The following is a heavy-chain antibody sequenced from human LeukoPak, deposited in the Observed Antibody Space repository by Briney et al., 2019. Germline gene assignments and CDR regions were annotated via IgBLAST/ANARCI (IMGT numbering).Heavy chain of an antibody. CDR3: ATDAKDLRFLEGAFDI. CDR1: GYTLTELS. Sequence: ASVKVSCKVSGYTLTELSMHWVRQAPGKGLEGMGGFDPEDGETIYAQKFQGRVTMTEDTSTDTAYMELSSLRSEDTAVYYCATDAKDLRFLEGAFDIWGQGTMVTVSS. J-gene: IGHJ3*02. D-gene: IGHD3-3*01. CDR2: FDPEDGET. V-gene: IGHV1-24*01.